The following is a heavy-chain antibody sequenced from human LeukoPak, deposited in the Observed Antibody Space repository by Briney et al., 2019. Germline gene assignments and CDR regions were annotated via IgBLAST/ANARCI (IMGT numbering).Heavy chain of an antibody. CDR1: GFTFSTYA. CDR2: ISGISGTI. CDR3: ASVLLAGNGKNYFDY. V-gene: IGHV3-48*02. D-gene: IGHD1-1*01. Sequence: PGGSLRLSCAASGFTFSTYAMNWVRQAPGTGLEWVSYISGISGTIYYADSVKGRFTISRDNAKNSLYLQMNSLRDEDTAVYYCASVLLAGNGKNYFDYWGQGTLVTVSS. J-gene: IGHJ4*02.